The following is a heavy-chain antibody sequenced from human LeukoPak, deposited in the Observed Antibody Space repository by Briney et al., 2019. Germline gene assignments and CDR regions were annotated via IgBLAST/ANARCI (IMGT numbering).Heavy chain of an antibody. CDR2: MSGSGGST. CDR3: AKAVDTAMVRGAFDI. CDR1: GFTFSSYA. J-gene: IGHJ3*02. V-gene: IGHV3-23*01. Sequence: GGSLRLSCAASGFTFSSYAMRGVRQARGKGLEWVSAMSGSGGSTYYTDSVKGRFTISRDNSKNTLYLQMNSLRAEDTAVYYCAKAVDTAMVRGAFDIWGQGTMVTVSS. D-gene: IGHD5-18*01.